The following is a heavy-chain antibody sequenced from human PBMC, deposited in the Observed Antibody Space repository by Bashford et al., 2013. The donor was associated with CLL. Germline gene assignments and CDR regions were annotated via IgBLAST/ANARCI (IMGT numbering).Heavy chain of an antibody. CDR3: ARGPMIVVVINPGEPYYYYYYGMDV. V-gene: IGHV4-34*01. Sequence: SETLSLTCAVYGGSFSGYYWELDPPAPEGRGWSGLGKSIIVESTNYNPSLKSRVTISVDTSKNQFSLKLSSVTAADTAVYYXARGPMIVVVINPGEPYYYYYYGMDVWGQGTTVTVSS. CDR1: GGSFSGYY. J-gene: IGHJ6*02. D-gene: IGHD3-22*01. CDR2: SIIVEST.